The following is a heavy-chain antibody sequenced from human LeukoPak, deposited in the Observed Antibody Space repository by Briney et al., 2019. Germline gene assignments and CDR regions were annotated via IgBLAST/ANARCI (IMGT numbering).Heavy chain of an antibody. CDR2: IYRTGTT. V-gene: IGHV4-59*12. CDR3: ARDQGDHDAFDI. Sequence: SETLSLTCTVSGGSISSYYWSWIRQPPGKGLEWIGYIYRTGTTYYNPSLKSRVTISVDTSKSQFSLKLTSVTAADTAVYYCARDQGDHDAFDIWGQGTMVTVSS. D-gene: IGHD2-21*02. J-gene: IGHJ3*02. CDR1: GGSISSYY.